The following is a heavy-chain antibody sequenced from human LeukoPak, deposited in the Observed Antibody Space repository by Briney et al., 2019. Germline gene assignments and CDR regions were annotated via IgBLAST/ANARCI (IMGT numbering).Heavy chain of an antibody. J-gene: IGHJ3*02. V-gene: IGHV3-21*01. CDR2: ISSSSSYI. CDR3: ARGISIAARGDAFDI. D-gene: IGHD6-6*01. Sequence: GGTLRLSCAASGFTFNTYGMSWVRQAPGKGLEWVSSISSSSSYIYYADSVKGRFTISRDNAKNSLYLQMNSLRAGDTAVYYCARGISIAARGDAFDIWGQGTMVTVSS. CDR1: GFTFNTYG.